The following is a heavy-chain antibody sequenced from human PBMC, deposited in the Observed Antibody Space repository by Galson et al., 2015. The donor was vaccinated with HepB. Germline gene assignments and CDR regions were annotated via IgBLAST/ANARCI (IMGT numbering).Heavy chain of an antibody. CDR3: AHWTSNITGTNPFDY. V-gene: IGHV2-5*01. D-gene: IGHD1-7*01. CDR1: GFSLSTSGLG. J-gene: IGHJ4*02. CDR2: IYWNDNK. Sequence: PALVKPTQTLTLTCTFSGFSLSTSGLGVGWIRQAPGKPLEWLALIYWNDNKRYSPSLKSRLTITKDTSKNQVVLTMANMDPVDSATYYCAHWTSNITGTNPFDYWGQGTLVTVSS.